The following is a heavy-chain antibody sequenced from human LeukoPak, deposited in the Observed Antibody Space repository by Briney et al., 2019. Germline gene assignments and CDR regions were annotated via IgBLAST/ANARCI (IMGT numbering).Heavy chain of an antibody. V-gene: IGHV3-49*03. D-gene: IGHD6-13*01. Sequence: GGSLRLSCTASGFTFGDYAMSWFRQAPGKGLEWVGFIRSKAYDESTQYAASVKGRFSISRDDSKSIAYLHMNSLKTEDSAVYYCTRDSRIAAVYYFGYWGQGTLVTVSS. J-gene: IGHJ4*02. CDR3: TRDSRIAAVYYFGY. CDR2: IRSKAYDEST. CDR1: GFTFGDYA.